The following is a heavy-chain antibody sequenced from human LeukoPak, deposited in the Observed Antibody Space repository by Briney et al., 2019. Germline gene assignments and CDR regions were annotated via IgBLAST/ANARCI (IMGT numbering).Heavy chain of an antibody. CDR3: ARGRGRFDP. CDR1: GGSFSGYH. J-gene: IGHJ5*02. V-gene: IGHV4-34*01. CDR2: INHSGST. Sequence: SETLSLTCAVYGGSFSGYHWSWIRQPPGKGLEWIGEINHSGSTNYNPSLKSRVTISVDTSKNQFSLKLSSVTAADTAVYYCARGRGRFDPWGQGTLVTVSS.